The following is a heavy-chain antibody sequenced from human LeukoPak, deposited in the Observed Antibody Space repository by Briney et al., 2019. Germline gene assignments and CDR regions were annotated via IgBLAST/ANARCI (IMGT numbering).Heavy chain of an antibody. Sequence: GVSLRLSCAASGFTFSNYSLNWVRHSPGEGLEGVTSINSRRRYIYYADSVEARFTISRDNGKNSLYLQVSSLRAEDMAVHYCARGAYNYDSSGYYPPVFDYWGQGTLVTVSS. J-gene: IGHJ4*02. CDR3: ARGAYNYDSSGYYPPVFDY. CDR1: GFTFSNYS. D-gene: IGHD3-22*01. CDR2: INSRRRYI. V-gene: IGHV3-21*01.